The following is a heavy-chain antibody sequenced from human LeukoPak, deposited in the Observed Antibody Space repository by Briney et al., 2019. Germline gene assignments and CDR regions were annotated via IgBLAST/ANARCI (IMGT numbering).Heavy chain of an antibody. V-gene: IGHV3-23*01. J-gene: IGHJ5*02. CDR3: ASRSDRWRFDP. Sequence: TGGSLRLSCAASGFTFSGYVMTWVRQPPGKGLQWVADISGSGGSTYYADSVKGRFTISRDNAKNSLYLQMNSLRAEDTAVYYCASRSDRWRFDPWGQGTLVTVSS. CDR2: ISGSGGST. CDR1: GFTFSGYV. D-gene: IGHD5-24*01.